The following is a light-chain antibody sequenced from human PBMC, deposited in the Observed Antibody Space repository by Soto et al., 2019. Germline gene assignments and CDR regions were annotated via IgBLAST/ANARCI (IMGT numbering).Light chain of an antibody. CDR2: EVS. Sequence: QCVLTQPPSVSGSPVRSVTISCTGTSSDVGSYNRVSWYQQPPGTAPKLMIYEVSNRPSGVPDRFSGSKSGNTASLTISGLQAEDEADYYCSSYTSSSTYVFGSGTKVTVL. J-gene: IGLJ1*01. CDR3: SSYTSSSTYV. V-gene: IGLV2-18*02. CDR1: SSDVGSYNR.